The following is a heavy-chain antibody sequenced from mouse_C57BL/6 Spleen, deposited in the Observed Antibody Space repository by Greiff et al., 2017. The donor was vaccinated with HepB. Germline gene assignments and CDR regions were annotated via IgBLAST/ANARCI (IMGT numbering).Heavy chain of an antibody. J-gene: IGHJ3*01. Sequence: EVKVVESGGGLVQPKGSLKLSCAASGFSFNTYAMNWVRQAPGKGLEWVARIRSKSNNYATYYADSVKDRFTISRDDSESMLYLQMNNLKTEDTAMYYCVRDYGSSYEAWFAYWGQGTLVTVSA. CDR3: VRDYGSSYEAWFAY. V-gene: IGHV10-1*01. CDR1: GFSFNTYA. CDR2: IRSKSNNYAT. D-gene: IGHD1-1*01.